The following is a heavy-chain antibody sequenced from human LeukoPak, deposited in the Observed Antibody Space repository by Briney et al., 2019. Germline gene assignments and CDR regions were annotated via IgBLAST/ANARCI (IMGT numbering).Heavy chain of an antibody. V-gene: IGHV1-2*02. CDR1: GYTFTGYY. CDR3: ARDRGSGRPGPLPYYYYMDA. D-gene: IGHD3-10*01. Sequence: GASVKVSCKASGYTFTGYYMHWVRQAPGQGLEWMGWINPNSCGTNYAQKFQGRVTMTRDTSISTAYMELSRLRSDDTAVYYCARDRGSGRPGPLPYYYYMDAWGKGTTVTVSS. CDR2: INPNSCGT. J-gene: IGHJ6*03.